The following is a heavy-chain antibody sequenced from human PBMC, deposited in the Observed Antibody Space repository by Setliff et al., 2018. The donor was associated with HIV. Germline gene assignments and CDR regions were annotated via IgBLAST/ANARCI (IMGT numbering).Heavy chain of an antibody. CDR2: INTSGTT. J-gene: IGHJ5*02. CDR3: ARQTYYYDNSGHNWFDP. D-gene: IGHD3-22*01. Sequence: PSETLSLTCTVSGGSISSYYWSWIRQPPGKGLEWIGYINTSGTTNYNPSLKSRVTISVDTSKNQFSLKPSSVTAADTAVYFCARQTYYYDNSGHNWFDPWGQGTLVTSPQ. V-gene: IGHV4-4*09. CDR1: GGSISSYY.